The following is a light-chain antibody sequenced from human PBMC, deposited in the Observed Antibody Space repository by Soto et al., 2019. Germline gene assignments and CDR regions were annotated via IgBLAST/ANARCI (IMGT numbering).Light chain of an antibody. V-gene: IGLV2-14*01. Sequence: QSALTQPASVSGSPGQSITLSCTGTSSDVGGYNYVSWYQQHPGKAAKLMIYDVSNRPSGVSNRVSGSKSGNTASLTISGLQAEDESDYYCSSYTSSSTPCVFGTGTKVTVL. J-gene: IGLJ1*01. CDR3: SSYTSSSTPCV. CDR2: DVS. CDR1: SSDVGGYNY.